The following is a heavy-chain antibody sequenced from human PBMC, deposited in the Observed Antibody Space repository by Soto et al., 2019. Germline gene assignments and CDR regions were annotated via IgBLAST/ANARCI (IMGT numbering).Heavy chain of an antibody. CDR3: ARSHDYIPLIDY. CDR2: ISSSSSTV. D-gene: IGHD4-4*01. Sequence: EVQLVESGGGLVQPGGSLRLSCAASGFTFSSYSMNWVRQAPGKGLEWVSYISSSSSTVYYADSVKGRYTISRDNAKHSLYLQMDSLRAEDTAVYYCARSHDYIPLIDYWGQRTLVTVSS. CDR1: GFTFSSYS. J-gene: IGHJ4*02. V-gene: IGHV3-48*01.